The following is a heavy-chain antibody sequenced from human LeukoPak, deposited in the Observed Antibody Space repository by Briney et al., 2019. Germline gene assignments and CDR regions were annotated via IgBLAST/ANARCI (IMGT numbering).Heavy chain of an antibody. D-gene: IGHD6-19*01. V-gene: IGHV3-30*18. CDR1: GFTFSSYG. J-gene: IGHJ4*02. CDR2: ISYDGSNK. Sequence: QSGGSLRLSCAASGFTFSSYGMHWVRQAPGKGLEWVAVISYDGSNKYYADSVKGRFTISRDNSKNTLYLQMNNLRAEDTAVYYCAKGQQWLARAAYFDYWGQGTLVTVSS. CDR3: AKGQQWLARAAYFDY.